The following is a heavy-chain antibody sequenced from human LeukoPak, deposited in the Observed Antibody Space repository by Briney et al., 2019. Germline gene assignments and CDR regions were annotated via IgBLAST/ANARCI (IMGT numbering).Heavy chain of an antibody. V-gene: IGHV1-18*04. CDR1: GYTFTGYY. CDR3: ASTYSSSHDAFDI. D-gene: IGHD6-13*01. J-gene: IGHJ3*02. CDR2: ISAYNGNT. Sequence: ASVKVSCKASGYTFTGYYMHWVRQAPGQGLEWMGWISAYNGNTNYAQKLQGRVTMTTDTSTSTAYMELRSLRSDDTAVYYCASTYSSSHDAFDIWGQGTMVTVSS.